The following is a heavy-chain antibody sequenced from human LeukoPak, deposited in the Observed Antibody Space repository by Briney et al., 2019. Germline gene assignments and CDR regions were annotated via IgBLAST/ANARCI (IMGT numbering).Heavy chain of an antibody. CDR3: ARERYYDSSGYNDY. CDR2: IYYSGST. D-gene: IGHD3-22*01. CDR1: GGSISSGGYY. V-gene: IGHV4-31*03. Sequence: KPSETLSLTCTVSGGSISSGGYYWSWIRQHPGRGLEWIGYIYYSGSTYYNPSLKSRVTISVDTSKNQFSLKLSSVTAADTAVYYCARERYYDSSGYNDYWGQGTLVTVSS. J-gene: IGHJ4*02.